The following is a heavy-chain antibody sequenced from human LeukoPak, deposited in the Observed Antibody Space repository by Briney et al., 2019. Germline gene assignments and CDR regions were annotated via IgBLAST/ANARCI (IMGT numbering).Heavy chain of an antibody. D-gene: IGHD3-10*01. CDR1: GFTFSSYS. Sequence: GGSLRLSCAASGFTFSSYSMNWVRQAPGKGLEWVSSISSSSSYIYYADSVKGRFTISRDNAKSSLYLQMNSLRAEDTAVYYCARDHGAQYYYGSGSRTFDYWGQGTLVTVSS. CDR2: ISSSSSYI. CDR3: ARDHGAQYYYGSGSRTFDY. V-gene: IGHV3-21*01. J-gene: IGHJ4*02.